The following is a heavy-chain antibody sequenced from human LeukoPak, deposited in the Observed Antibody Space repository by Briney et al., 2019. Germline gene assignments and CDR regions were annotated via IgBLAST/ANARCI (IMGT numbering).Heavy chain of an antibody. V-gene: IGHV4-39*01. CDR3: ARGYCSSTSCYGAAFDI. CDR2: INHSGST. J-gene: IGHJ3*02. CDR1: GGSISSGGYY. Sequence: SSETLSLTCTVSGGSISSGGYYWSWIRQPPGKGLEWIGEINHSGSTKYNPSLKSRVTISVDTSKKQLSLELSSMTAADTAVYYCARGYCSSTSCYGAAFDIWGQGTMVTVSS. D-gene: IGHD2-2*01.